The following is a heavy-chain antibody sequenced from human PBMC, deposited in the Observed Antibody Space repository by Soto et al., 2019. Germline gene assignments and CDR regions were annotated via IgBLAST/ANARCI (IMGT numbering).Heavy chain of an antibody. D-gene: IGHD2-15*01. V-gene: IGHV4-34*01. CDR1: GGSFSGYY. J-gene: IGHJ6*02. CDR2: INHSGST. CDR3: ARPRVLGYCSGGSCYGDYYGMDV. Sequence: PSETLSLTCAVYGGSFSGYYWSWIRQPPGKGLEWIGEINHSGSTNYNPSLKSRVTISVDTSKNQFSLKLSSVTAADTAVYYCARPRVLGYCSGGSCYGDYYGMDVWGQGTTVT.